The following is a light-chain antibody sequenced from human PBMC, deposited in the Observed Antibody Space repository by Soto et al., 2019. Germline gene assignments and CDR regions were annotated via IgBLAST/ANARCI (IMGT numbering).Light chain of an antibody. CDR3: AAWDVSLNVVV. CDR1: WSNIGRNY. J-gene: IGLJ2*01. CDR2: STY. V-gene: IGLV1-47*02. Sequence: QSVLTQPPSASGTPGQRVTISCSGGWSNIGRNYVYWYQQLPGTAPKLLLYSTYQRPSGVPDRFSGSKSGTSDSLAISGLRSEDEADYYCAAWDVSLNVVVFGGGTKLTVL.